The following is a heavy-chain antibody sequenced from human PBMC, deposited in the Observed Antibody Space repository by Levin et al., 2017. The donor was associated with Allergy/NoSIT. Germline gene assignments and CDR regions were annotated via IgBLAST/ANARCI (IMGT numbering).Heavy chain of an antibody. Sequence: PGGSLRLSCAASGFTFSSYSMNWVRQAPGKGLEWVSSISSSSSYIYYADSVKGRFTISRDNAKNSLYLQMNSLRAEDTAVYYCASSTLYSGYDFEWGYYYYMDVWGKGTTVTVSS. V-gene: IGHV3-21*01. CDR2: ISSSSSYI. CDR3: ASSTLYSGYDFEWGYYYYMDV. J-gene: IGHJ6*03. CDR1: GFTFSSYS. D-gene: IGHD5-12*01.